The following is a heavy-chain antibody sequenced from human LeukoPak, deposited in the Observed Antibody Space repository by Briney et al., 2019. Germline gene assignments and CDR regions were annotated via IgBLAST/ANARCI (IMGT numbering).Heavy chain of an antibody. CDR3: ARDVRIAAAGPG. CDR2: IWYGGSNK. CDR1: GFTFSSYG. V-gene: IGHV3-33*08. J-gene: IGHJ4*02. Sequence: YPGRSLRLSCAASGFTFSSYGMHWVRQAPGKGLEWVAVIWYGGSNKYYADSVKGRFTISRDNSKNTLYLQMNSLRAEDTAVYYCARDVRIAAAGPGWGQGTLVTVSS. D-gene: IGHD6-13*01.